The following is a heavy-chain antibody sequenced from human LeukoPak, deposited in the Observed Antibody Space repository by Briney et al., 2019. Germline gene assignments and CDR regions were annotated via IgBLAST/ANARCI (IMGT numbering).Heavy chain of an antibody. CDR2: VYYSGST. CDR3: ARVVSSSWYELKYYFDY. D-gene: IGHD6-13*01. J-gene: IGHJ4*02. CDR1: GGSITSSSYY. Sequence: SETLSLTCTVSGGSITSSSYYWDWIRQPPGKGLEWIGSVYYSGSTYYNPSLKSRVTISVDTSKNQFSLKLSSVTAADTAVYYCARVVSSSWYELKYYFDYWGQGTLVTVSS. V-gene: IGHV4-39*07.